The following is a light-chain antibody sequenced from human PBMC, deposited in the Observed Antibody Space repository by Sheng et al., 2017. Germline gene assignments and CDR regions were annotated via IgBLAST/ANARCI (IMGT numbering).Light chain of an antibody. J-gene: IGKJ3*01. CDR3: QKYDSAPFA. Sequence: DIQMTQSPPSLSASVGDRVTITCRASQGISNYLAWYQQKPGKVPKLLIFAASTLQSGVPPRFSGRGSVTDFTLTISNLQPEDVATYYCQKYDSAPFAFGPGTKVDL. V-gene: IGKV1-27*01. CDR1: QGISNY. CDR2: AAS.